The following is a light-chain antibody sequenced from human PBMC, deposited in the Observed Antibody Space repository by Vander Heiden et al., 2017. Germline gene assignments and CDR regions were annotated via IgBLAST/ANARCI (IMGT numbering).Light chain of an antibody. Sequence: DIQMTPSPSPLSASVGDRVTITCRASQSISSYLNWYQQKPGKAPKLLIYAASSLQSGVPSRFSGSGSGTDFTLTISSLQPEDFATYYCQQSYSNPHTFGQGTKLEIK. J-gene: IGKJ2*01. V-gene: IGKV1-39*01. CDR1: QSISSY. CDR3: QQSYSNPHT. CDR2: AAS.